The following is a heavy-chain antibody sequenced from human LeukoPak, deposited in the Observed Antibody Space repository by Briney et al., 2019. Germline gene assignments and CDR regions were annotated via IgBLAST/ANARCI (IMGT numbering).Heavy chain of an antibody. CDR2: IYHSGST. D-gene: IGHD6-19*01. J-gene: IGHJ4*02. CDR3: ASVRPVAGPDY. Sequence: KPSETLSLTCTVSGGSISSGGYYWSWIRQPPGKGLEWIGYIYHSGSTYYNPSLKSRVTISVDTSKNQFSLKLSSVTAADTAVYYCASVRPVAGPDYWGQGTLVTVSS. V-gene: IGHV4-30-2*01. CDR1: GGSISSGGYY.